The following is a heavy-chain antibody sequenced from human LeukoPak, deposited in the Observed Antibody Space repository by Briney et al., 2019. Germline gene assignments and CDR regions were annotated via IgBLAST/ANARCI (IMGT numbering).Heavy chain of an antibody. J-gene: IGHJ4*02. Sequence: GESLKISCKGSGYSFTSSWIGWVRQMPGKGLEWMGIIYPGDSDTRYRPSFQGQVTISADKSISTAYLQWSSLNTSDTAVYYCARYADHYYFDYWGQGTLVTVSS. CDR3: ARYADHYYFDY. D-gene: IGHD1-14*01. V-gene: IGHV5-51*01. CDR1: GYSFTSSW. CDR2: IYPGDSDT.